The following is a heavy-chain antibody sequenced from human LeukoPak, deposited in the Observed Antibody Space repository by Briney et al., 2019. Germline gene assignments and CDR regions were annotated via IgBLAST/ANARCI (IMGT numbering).Heavy chain of an antibody. V-gene: IGHV1-69-2*01. CDR2: VDPEDGET. J-gene: IGHJ4*02. CDR1: GYTFTDYY. CDR3: ATAKGELLFDY. Sequence: ASVKVSCKVSGYTFTDYYMHWVQQAPGKGLEWMGLVDPEDGETIYAEKFQGRVTITADTSTDTAYMELSSLRSEDTAVYYCATAKGELLFDYWGQGTLVTVSS. D-gene: IGHD1-26*01.